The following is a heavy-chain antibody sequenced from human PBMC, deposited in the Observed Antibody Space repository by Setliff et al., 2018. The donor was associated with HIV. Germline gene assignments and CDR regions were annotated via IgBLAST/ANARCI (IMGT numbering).Heavy chain of an antibody. Sequence: SETLSLTCAVYGGSISGYYWSGIRQPPGKGLEWIGEINPVGRNDNYNPSLNNRAAIVLDTSKNQFSLWLTSVTAADTAVYYCARVGLRFKYTFDYWGQGMLVTVSS. V-gene: IGHV4-34*04. CDR2: INPVGRND. D-gene: IGHD5-12*01. CDR3: ARVGLRFKYTFDY. CDR1: GGSISGYY. J-gene: IGHJ4*02.